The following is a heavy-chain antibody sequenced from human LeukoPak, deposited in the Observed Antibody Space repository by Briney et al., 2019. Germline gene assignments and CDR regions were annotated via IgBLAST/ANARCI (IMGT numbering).Heavy chain of an antibody. CDR2: IYYSGST. V-gene: IGHV4-39*01. Sequence: SETLSLTCTVSGGSISSSSYYWGWIRQPPGKGLEWIGSIYYSGSTYYNPSLKSRVTISVDTSKNQFSLKLSSVTAADTAVYYCAIRPKSIAAAGTGLWVYWGQGTLVTVSS. CDR3: AIRPKSIAAAGTGLWVY. CDR1: GGSISSSSYY. D-gene: IGHD6-13*01. J-gene: IGHJ4*02.